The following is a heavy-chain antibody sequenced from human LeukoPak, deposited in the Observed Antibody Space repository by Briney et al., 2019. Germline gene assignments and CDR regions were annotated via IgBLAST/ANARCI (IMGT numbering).Heavy chain of an antibody. D-gene: IGHD2-15*01. Sequence: GESLKISCKGSGYSFTSYWIGWVRQMPGKGLEWMGIIYPGDSDTRYSPSFQGQVTISADKSNSTAYLQWSSLKASDTAMYYCARQVNVGPTAAWYFDYWGQGTLVTVSS. V-gene: IGHV5-51*01. CDR2: IYPGDSDT. CDR1: GYSFTSYW. J-gene: IGHJ4*02. CDR3: ARQVNVGPTAAWYFDY.